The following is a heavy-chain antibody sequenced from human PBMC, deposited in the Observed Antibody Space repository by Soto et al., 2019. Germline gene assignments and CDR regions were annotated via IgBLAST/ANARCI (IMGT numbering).Heavy chain of an antibody. CDR2: ISDNGGST. CDR1: GFTFSTYA. CDR3: VKDPSSGGWYGYFHH. J-gene: IGHJ1*01. V-gene: IGHV3-64D*06. Sequence: SLRLSCSAAGFTFSTYAMHWVRQAPGKGLEFVSAISDNGGSTYYAGSVRGRFTISRDNSKNTLYLQMSSLRPEDTAVYHCVKDPSSGGWYGYFHHWGQGTLVTVSS. D-gene: IGHD6-19*01.